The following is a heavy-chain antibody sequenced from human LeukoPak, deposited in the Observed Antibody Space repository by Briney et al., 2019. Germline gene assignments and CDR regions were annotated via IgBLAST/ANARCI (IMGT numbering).Heavy chain of an antibody. J-gene: IGHJ5*02. CDR3: VRDMYLVHFDH. CDR2: ITSSGSDT. CDR1: GFTFNTYT. V-gene: IGHV3-48*01. Sequence: GGSLRLSCAASGFTFNTYTMNWVRQAPGKGLEWVSLITSSGSDTYYADFVKGRFTISRDNAKSSLYLEMNSLRVEDTAVYYCVRDMYLVHFDHWGQGTLVAVSA. D-gene: IGHD2-8*01.